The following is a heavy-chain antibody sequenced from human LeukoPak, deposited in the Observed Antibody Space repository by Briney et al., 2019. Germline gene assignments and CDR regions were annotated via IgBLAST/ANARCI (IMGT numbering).Heavy chain of an antibody. Sequence: PGGSLRLSCAASGFTFSSSAMSWVRQTPSKGLEWLSSITGDGVTTYHADSVKGRFTISRDNSKNILFLQMNSLRAEDSASYFCAKERRRVDTSMIRSYFFDSWGQGTPVTVSS. CDR3: AKERRRVDTSMIRSYFFDS. V-gene: IGHV3-23*01. CDR2: ITGDGVTT. D-gene: IGHD3-16*01. J-gene: IGHJ4*02. CDR1: GFTFSSSA.